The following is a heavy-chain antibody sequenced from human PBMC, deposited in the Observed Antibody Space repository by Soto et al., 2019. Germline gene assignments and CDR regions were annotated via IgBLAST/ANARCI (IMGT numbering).Heavy chain of an antibody. CDR1: GYSFANYW. CDR2: IYPGDSET. Sequence: PGESLKLSCKASGYSFANYWIGWVCQKPGKGLEWMGVIYPGDSETTYSPSFEGQVIISVDRSRGTAFLEWSSLKASDTAMYYCARPGAPTDTVVYDFWGQGTQVTSPQ. CDR3: ARPGAPTDTVVYDF. J-gene: IGHJ4*02. V-gene: IGHV5-51*01. D-gene: IGHD5-18*01.